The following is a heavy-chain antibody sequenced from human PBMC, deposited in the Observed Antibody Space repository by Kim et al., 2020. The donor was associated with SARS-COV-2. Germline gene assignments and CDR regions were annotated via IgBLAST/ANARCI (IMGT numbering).Heavy chain of an antibody. J-gene: IGHJ6*02. CDR3: AKDWGVLPLGMDV. V-gene: IGHV3-33*06. D-gene: IGHD3-10*01. CDR2: IWYDGSNK. CDR1: GFTFSSYG. Sequence: GGSLRLSCAASGFTFSSYGMHWVRQAPGKGLEWVAIIWYDGSNKYYADSVKGRFTISRDNSKNTLYLQMNSLRAEDTAVYYCAKDWGVLPLGMDVWGQGTTVTVSS.